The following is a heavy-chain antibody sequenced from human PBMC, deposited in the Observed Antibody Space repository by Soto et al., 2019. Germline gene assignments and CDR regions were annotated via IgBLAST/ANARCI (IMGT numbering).Heavy chain of an antibody. CDR2: INHSGST. D-gene: IGHD5-12*01. Sequence: SETLSLTCAVYGGSFSGYYWSWIRQPPGKGLEWIGEINHSGSTNYNPSLKSRVTISVDTSKNQFSLKLSSVTAADTAVYYCAREGYSGYDFDYWGQGTLVTVSS. V-gene: IGHV4-34*01. J-gene: IGHJ4*02. CDR1: GGSFSGYY. CDR3: AREGYSGYDFDY.